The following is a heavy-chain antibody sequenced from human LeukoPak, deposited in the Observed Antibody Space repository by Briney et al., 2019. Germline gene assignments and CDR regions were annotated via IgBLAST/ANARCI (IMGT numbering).Heavy chain of an antibody. CDR1: GGSISSYY. D-gene: IGHD5-18*01. CDR3: ARPAERGYSYGLDF. Sequence: PSETLSLTCTVSGGSISSYYWSWIRQPPGKGLEWIGYIYYSGSTNYNPSLKSRVTISLDTSKNQVSLNLSSVTAADTAVYYCARPAERGYSYGLDFWGPGTMVTVSS. V-gene: IGHV4-59*01. J-gene: IGHJ3*01. CDR2: IYYSGST.